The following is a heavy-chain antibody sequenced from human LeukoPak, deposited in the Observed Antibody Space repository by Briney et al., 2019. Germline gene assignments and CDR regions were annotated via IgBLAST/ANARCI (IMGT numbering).Heavy chain of an antibody. Sequence: TVKVSCKASGGTFSSYAISWVRQAPGQGLEWMGGIIPIFGTANYTQKFQGRVTITADKSTSTAYMELSSLRSEDTAVYYCARGNTTRGGDYGMDVWGKGTTVTVSS. CDR1: GGTFSSYA. D-gene: IGHD3-16*01. J-gene: IGHJ6*04. CDR3: ARGNTTRGGDYGMDV. CDR2: IIPIFGTA. V-gene: IGHV1-69*06.